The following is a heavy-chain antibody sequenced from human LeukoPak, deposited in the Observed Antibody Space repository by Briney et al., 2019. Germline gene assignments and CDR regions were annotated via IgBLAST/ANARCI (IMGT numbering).Heavy chain of an antibody. D-gene: IGHD2-15*01. CDR1: GGSFSGYY. CDR3: ARGSRGGGQSRYDY. Sequence: SETLSLTCAVYGGSFSGYYWSWIRQPPGKGLEWIGEINHSGSTNYNPSLKSRVTISVDTSKNQFSLKLSSVTAADTAVYYCARGSRGGGQSRYDYWGQGTLVTVSS. J-gene: IGHJ4*02. V-gene: IGHV4-34*01. CDR2: INHSGST.